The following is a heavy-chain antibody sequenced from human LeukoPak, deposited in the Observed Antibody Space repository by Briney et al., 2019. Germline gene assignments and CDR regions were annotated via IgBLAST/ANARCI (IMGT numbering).Heavy chain of an antibody. Sequence: GGSLRLSCAASGFTFINYGMHWVRQASGKGLEWVAVIWYDGSKKYYADSVKGRFTISRDNSKNTVYLQINSLRAEDTAVYYCARVSPEIVVVTGTGAPDYWGQGTLVTVSS. D-gene: IGHD2-21*02. J-gene: IGHJ4*02. V-gene: IGHV3-33*01. CDR2: IWYDGSKK. CDR3: ARVSPEIVVVTGTGAPDY. CDR1: GFTFINYG.